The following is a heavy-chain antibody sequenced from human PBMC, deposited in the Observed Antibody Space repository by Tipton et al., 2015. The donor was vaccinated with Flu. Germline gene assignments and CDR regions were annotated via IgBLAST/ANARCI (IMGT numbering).Heavy chain of an antibody. J-gene: IGHJ3*01. V-gene: IGHV1-46*01. CDR1: GYTFTSYN. CDR3: ARDKGGGTYTFDV. D-gene: IGHD1-1*01. CDR2: IYPAGGGI. Sequence: QLVQSGAEVKKPGASVKVSCKASGYTFTSYNMHWVRQAPGQGLEWMGIIYPAGGGISYAQKFQGRVIMTRDRSTGTVQMELSSLRSDDTAMYYCARDKGGGTYTFDVWGQGTMVTVPS.